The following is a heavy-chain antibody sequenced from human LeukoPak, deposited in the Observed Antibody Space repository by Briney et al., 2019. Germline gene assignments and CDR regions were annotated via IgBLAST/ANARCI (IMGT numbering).Heavy chain of an antibody. D-gene: IGHD6-13*01. Sequence: SETLSLTCTVSGGSISSYYWSWIRQPPGKGLEWIGYIYYSGSTNYNPSLKSRVTISVDTSKNQFSLKLSSVTAADTPVYYCARSYSSSWDLGYWGQGTLVTVSS. J-gene: IGHJ4*02. CDR1: GGSISSYY. CDR3: ARSYSSSWDLGY. V-gene: IGHV4-59*01. CDR2: IYYSGST.